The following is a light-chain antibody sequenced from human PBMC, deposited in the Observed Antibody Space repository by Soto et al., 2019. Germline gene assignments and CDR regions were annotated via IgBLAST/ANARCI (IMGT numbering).Light chain of an antibody. Sequence: QSALTQPPSASGSPGQSVTISCTGTSSDVGRYNRVSWYQHYPGKAPKLMIYEVNKRPSEVPDRFSGSKSGNTASLTVSGLQAEDEADYYCCSFTGTTRGVFGGGTKVTVL. CDR2: EVN. CDR3: CSFTGTTRGV. CDR1: SSDVGRYNR. J-gene: IGLJ2*01. V-gene: IGLV2-8*01.